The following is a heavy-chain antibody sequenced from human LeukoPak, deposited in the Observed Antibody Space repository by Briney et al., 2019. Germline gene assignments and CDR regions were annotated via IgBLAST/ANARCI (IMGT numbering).Heavy chain of an antibody. D-gene: IGHD5-24*01. Sequence: GGSLRLSCAASGFTFNSYSMNWVRQAPGKGLEWVSYISSGRSTIYYVDSVKGRFTISRDNAKNSLYLQMNSLRDEDTAVYYCARGRDSFDYWGQGTLVTVSS. V-gene: IGHV3-48*02. J-gene: IGHJ4*02. CDR2: ISSGRSTI. CDR3: ARGRDSFDY. CDR1: GFTFNSYS.